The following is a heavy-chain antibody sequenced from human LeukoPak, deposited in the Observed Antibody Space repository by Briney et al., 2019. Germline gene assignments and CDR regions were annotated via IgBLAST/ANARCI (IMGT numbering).Heavy chain of an antibody. V-gene: IGHV4-30-2*01. Sequence: SETLSLTCAVSGGSLSSGGYSWRWLRQPPGTGLEWIGYIYHSGSTYYNPSLKSRVTISVDRSKNQFSLKLSSVTAADTAVYYCARDNGYGLDYWGQGTLVTVSS. CDR1: GGSLSSGGYS. J-gene: IGHJ4*02. CDR2: IYHSGST. CDR3: ARDNGYGLDY. D-gene: IGHD3-10*01.